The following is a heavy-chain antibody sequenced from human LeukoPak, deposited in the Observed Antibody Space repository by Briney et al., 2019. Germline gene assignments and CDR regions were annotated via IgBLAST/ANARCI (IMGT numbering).Heavy chain of an antibody. V-gene: IGHV4-30-2*01. Sequence: TLSLTCAVSGGSISSGGYSWSWIRQPPGKGLEWIGYIYHSGSTYYNPSLKSRVTISVDRSKNQFSLKLSSVTAADTAVYYCARGYKSGSSSPRYFDLWGRGTLVTVSS. J-gene: IGHJ2*01. CDR3: ARGYKSGSSSPRYFDL. CDR2: IYHSGST. CDR1: GGSISSGGYS. D-gene: IGHD6-6*01.